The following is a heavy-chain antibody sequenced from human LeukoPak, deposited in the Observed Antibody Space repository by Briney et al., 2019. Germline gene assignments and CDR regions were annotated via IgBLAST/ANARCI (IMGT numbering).Heavy chain of an antibody. V-gene: IGHV4-61*02. CDR2: IYTSGST. CDR3: ARDKLGYCSSTSCATRGFDY. CDR1: GGSISSGSYY. J-gene: IGHJ4*02. Sequence: SQTLSRTCTVSGGSISSGSYYWSWIRQPAGKGLEWIGRIYTSGSTNCNPSLKSRVTISVDTSKNQFSLKLSSVTAADTAVYYCARDKLGYCSSTSCATRGFDYWGQGTLVTVSS. D-gene: IGHD2-2*01.